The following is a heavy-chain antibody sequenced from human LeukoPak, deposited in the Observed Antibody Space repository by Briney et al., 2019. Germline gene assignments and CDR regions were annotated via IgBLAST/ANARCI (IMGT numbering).Heavy chain of an antibody. CDR3: ARERKESGNYYYYYYMDV. Sequence: SVKVSCKASGGTFSSYAISWVRQAPGQGLEWMGGIIPIFGTANYAQKFQGRVTITADESTSTAYMELSSLRSEDTAVYYCARERKESGNYYYYYYMDVSSKGTTVTVSS. D-gene: IGHD3-10*01. J-gene: IGHJ6*03. CDR2: IIPIFGTA. V-gene: IGHV1-69*13. CDR1: GGTFSSYA.